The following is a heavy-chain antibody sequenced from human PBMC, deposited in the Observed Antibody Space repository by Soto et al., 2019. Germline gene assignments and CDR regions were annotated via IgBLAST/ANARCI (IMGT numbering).Heavy chain of an antibody. D-gene: IGHD2-2*02. CDR2: IGAARDP. CDR3: ARAYTGRMPRRADYYYAMDV. V-gene: IGHV3-13*04. Sequence: GGSLRLSCVASGFSFSDYDMHWVRQVPGRGLEWVSAIGAARDPYYLGSVKGRFSISRENAKNSVYLQMNDLRAGDSAVYYCARAYTGRMPRRADYYYAMDVWGQGTTVTVSS. J-gene: IGHJ6*02. CDR1: GFSFSDYD.